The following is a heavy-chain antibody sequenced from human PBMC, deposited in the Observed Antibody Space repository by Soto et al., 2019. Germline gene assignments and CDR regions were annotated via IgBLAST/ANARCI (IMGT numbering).Heavy chain of an antibody. CDR2: SNASTGNT. Sequence: ASVKVSCKASGYTFTNYAMHWVRQAPGQRLEWMGRSNASTGNTKYSQEFEGRVTITRDTSASTAYMELSSLRSEDMAVYYCARGTCSRTSCYGDYYGMDVWGQGTPVTVSS. V-gene: IGHV1-3*02. CDR3: ARGTCSRTSCYGDYYGMDV. J-gene: IGHJ6*02. D-gene: IGHD2-2*01. CDR1: GYTFTNYA.